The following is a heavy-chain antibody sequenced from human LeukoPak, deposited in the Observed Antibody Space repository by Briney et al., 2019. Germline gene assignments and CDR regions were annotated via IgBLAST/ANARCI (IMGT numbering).Heavy chain of an antibody. Sequence: GGSLRPSCAASGITFSNYAMSRVRQAPGKGLEWVSAVSGSGGDTLYADSVKGRFTISRDNSKTTVFLQMNSLRAEDAAVYYCAKRTVSHGIFDYWGQGTLVTVSS. J-gene: IGHJ4*02. D-gene: IGHD4-17*01. CDR1: GITFSNYA. CDR2: VSGSGGDT. CDR3: AKRTVSHGIFDY. V-gene: IGHV3-23*01.